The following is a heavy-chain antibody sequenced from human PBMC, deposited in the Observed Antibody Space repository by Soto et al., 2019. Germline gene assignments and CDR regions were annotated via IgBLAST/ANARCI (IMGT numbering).Heavy chain of an antibody. CDR2: VYYTGST. Sequence: SETLSLTCSVSGGSISGSYWSWIRQSPEKGLEWLGYVYYTGSTNYSPSLRSRVSISVDTSKNEFSLRLSSVTAADTAVYFCARSVAVPGAHIDYWGQGTQVTVSS. D-gene: IGHD6-19*01. CDR1: GGSISGSY. J-gene: IGHJ4*02. CDR3: ARSVAVPGAHIDY. V-gene: IGHV4-59*01.